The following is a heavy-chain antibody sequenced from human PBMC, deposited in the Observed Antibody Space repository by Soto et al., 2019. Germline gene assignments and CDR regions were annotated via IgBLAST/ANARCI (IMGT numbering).Heavy chain of an antibody. CDR3: AGDNSYAIDY. CDR1: GTSISSYY. V-gene: IGHV4-59*01. CDR2: IHYSGTT. D-gene: IGHD2-8*01. Sequence: SETLSLTCTVSGTSISSYYWSWIRQPPGKGLEWIANIHYSGTTNYNPSLARRVTLSVDTSKNQFSLKMTSVTAADRAMYFCAGDNSYAIDYWGRGTLVTVSS. J-gene: IGHJ4*02.